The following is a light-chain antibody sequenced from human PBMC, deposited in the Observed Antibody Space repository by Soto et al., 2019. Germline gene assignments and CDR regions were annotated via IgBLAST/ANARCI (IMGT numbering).Light chain of an antibody. J-gene: IGLJ1*01. Sequence: QSVLTQPRSVSESPGQSVAISCTGTRCDVGGYNYVSWYQQHPGKAPKLMIYDVNKRPSGVPDRFSGSKSGNTASLTISGLQAEDEADYYCCSCTGSHSYVFGTGTKVTVL. V-gene: IGLV2-11*01. CDR1: RCDVGGYNY. CDR3: CSCTGSHSYV. CDR2: DVN.